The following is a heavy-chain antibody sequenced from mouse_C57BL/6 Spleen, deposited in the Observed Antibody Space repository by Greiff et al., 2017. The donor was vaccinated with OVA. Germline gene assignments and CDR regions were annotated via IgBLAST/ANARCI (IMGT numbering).Heavy chain of an antibody. Sequence: QVQLQQSGAELVRPGASVKLSCKASGYTFTDYYINWVKQRPGQGLEWIARIYPGSGNTYYNEKFKGKATLTAEKSSSTAYMQLSSLTSEDSAVYFCAREGIYYDYDGDPYYAMDYWGQGTSVTVSS. CDR1: GYTFTDYY. CDR3: AREGIYYDYDGDPYYAMDY. CDR2: IYPGSGNT. D-gene: IGHD2-4*01. J-gene: IGHJ4*01. V-gene: IGHV1-76*01.